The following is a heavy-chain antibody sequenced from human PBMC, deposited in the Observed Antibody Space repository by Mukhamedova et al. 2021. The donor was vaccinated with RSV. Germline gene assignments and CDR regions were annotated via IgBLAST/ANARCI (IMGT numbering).Heavy chain of an antibody. CDR3: ARDSRFARSGYYLDCLDP. J-gene: IGHJ5*02. D-gene: IGHD3-22*01. Sequence: EWIGHIDHTGSSNHNPSLRSRVTISVDTSKNQISLKLSPFSAADTAMYYCARDSRFARSGYYLDCLDPWGQGTLVTVSS. V-gene: IGHV4-59*01. CDR2: IDHTGSS.